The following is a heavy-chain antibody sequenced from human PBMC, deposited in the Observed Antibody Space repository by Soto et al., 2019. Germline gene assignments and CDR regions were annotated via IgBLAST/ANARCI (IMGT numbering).Heavy chain of an antibody. CDR2: ISHDGNNQ. J-gene: IGHJ4*02. CDR3: ARDRWAGVPDYWDS. Sequence: QVQLVESGGGVVQPGRSLRLSCAASGFTFGSYAMHWVRQAPGKGLEWVAVISHDGNNQYYADSVKGRFTISRDNSKNTLFLQMGRLRPEDTAVYYCARDRWAGVPDYWDSWGQGTLVTVSS. D-gene: IGHD6-6*01. CDR1: GFTFGSYA. V-gene: IGHV3-30-3*01.